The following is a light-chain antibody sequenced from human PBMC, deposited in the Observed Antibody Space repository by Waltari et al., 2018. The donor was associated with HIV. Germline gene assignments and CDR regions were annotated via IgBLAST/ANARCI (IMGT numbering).Light chain of an antibody. V-gene: IGKV4-1*01. J-gene: IGKJ4*01. CDR2: WTA. Sequence: DILMTQSPDSLPVSLGERATINCTSSQSILYRSDNRNYLAWYQQKARQPPKLLISWTATLESGVPERFSASGSGTDFTLTITRLQAEDVAIYHCQQYFRIPPTFGRGTKVEIK. CDR3: QQYFRIPPT. CDR1: QSILYRSDNRNY.